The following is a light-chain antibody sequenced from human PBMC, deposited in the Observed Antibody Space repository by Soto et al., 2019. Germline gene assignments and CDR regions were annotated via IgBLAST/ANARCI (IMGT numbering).Light chain of an antibody. Sequence: QSVLPQPPSASGTPGQRVTFSCSGTSSNIGTNAVNCYQQLPGTAPKLIIYTDNQRPSGAPDRFSGSKSGTSASLAISGLQSEDEADYYCAAWDARLSAVVFGGGTKVTVL. CDR1: SSNIGTNA. CDR2: TDN. V-gene: IGLV1-44*01. J-gene: IGLJ2*01. CDR3: AAWDARLSAVV.